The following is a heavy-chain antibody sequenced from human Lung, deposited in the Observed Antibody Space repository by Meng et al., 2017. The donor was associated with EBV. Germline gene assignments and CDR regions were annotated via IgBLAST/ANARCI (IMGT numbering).Heavy chain of an antibody. CDR2: IIPILGKA. V-gene: IGHV1-69*02. J-gene: IGHJ4*02. CDR3: ARLNDGDYEIYYVDS. D-gene: IGHD4-17*01. CDR1: GGTFDRYT. Sequence: QVQLVQSGAEVKEPGSSVKVSCRASGGTFDRYTITWVRQAPGQGLEWMGKIIPILGKADSAQKFKGRVTITADKSAGTAYMELNSLRSEDTAVYYCARLNDGDYEIYYVDSWGKGTLVTVSS.